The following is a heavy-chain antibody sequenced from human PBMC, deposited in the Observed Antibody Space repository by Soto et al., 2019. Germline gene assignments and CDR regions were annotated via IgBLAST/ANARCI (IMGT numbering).Heavy chain of an antibody. CDR2: INHSGST. D-gene: IGHD2-15*01. V-gene: IGHV4-34*01. CDR1: GGSFSGYY. CDR3: ARRYNHNFVVVVAATDSTLDY. J-gene: IGHJ4*02. Sequence: SETLSLTCAVYGGSFSGYYWSWIRQPPGKGLEWIGEINHSGSTNYNPSLKSRVTISVDTSKNQFSLKLSSVTAADTAVYYCARRYNHNFVVVVAATDSTLDYWGQGTLVTVSS.